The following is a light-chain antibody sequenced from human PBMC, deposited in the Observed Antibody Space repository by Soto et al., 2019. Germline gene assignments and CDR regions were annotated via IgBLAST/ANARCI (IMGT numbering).Light chain of an antibody. CDR3: QQRDSWPRT. J-gene: IGKJ1*01. CDR1: QGIRDY. V-gene: IGKV1-27*01. Sequence: DIQMTQSPSSLSASVGDRVTITCRASQGIRDYLAWYQQKPGKAPNLLIYGASSLQSGVPSRFSGSGSGTDFTLTISSLQPEDGATYYCQQRDSWPRTFGQGTKVEIK. CDR2: GAS.